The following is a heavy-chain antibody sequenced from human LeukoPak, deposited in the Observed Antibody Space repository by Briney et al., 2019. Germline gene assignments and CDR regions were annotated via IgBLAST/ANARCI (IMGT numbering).Heavy chain of an antibody. Sequence: SETLSLTCAVYGGSFSGYYWSWIRQPPGKGLEWIGEINHSGSTNYNPSLKSRVTISVDTSKNQFSLKLSSVTAADTAVYYCARDNYDSSADAFDIWGQGTMVTVSS. V-gene: IGHV4-34*01. CDR3: ARDNYDSSADAFDI. J-gene: IGHJ3*02. CDR2: INHSGST. CDR1: GGSFSGYY. D-gene: IGHD3-22*01.